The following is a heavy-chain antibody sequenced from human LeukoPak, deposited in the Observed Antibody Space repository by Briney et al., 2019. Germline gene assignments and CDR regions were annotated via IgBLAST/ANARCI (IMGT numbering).Heavy chain of an antibody. CDR3: AKDLTPLYYYDSSGYYADFDY. CDR2: ISGSGGST. Sequence: PGGSLRLSCAASGFTSSSYAMSWVRQAPGKGLEWVSAISGSGGSTYYADSVKGRFTISRDNSKNTLYLQMNSLRAEDTAVYYCAKDLTPLYYYDSSGYYADFDYWGQGTLVTVSS. V-gene: IGHV3-23*01. J-gene: IGHJ4*02. CDR1: GFTSSSYA. D-gene: IGHD3-22*01.